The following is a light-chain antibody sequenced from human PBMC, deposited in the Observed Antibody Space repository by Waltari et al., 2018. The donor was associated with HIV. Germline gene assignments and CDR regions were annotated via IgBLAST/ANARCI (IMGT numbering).Light chain of an antibody. CDR2: GAS. Sequence: DIQMTQSRTSLSASVGDRVTITCRASQGISHYLAWYQLKPGKVPKLLIYGASTFQPRVPSRFSGSGSGTVCTLTSSSLQPGDVATYYCQKYNSVPLTFGGGTKVEIK. CDR1: QGISHY. CDR3: QKYNSVPLT. J-gene: IGKJ4*01. V-gene: IGKV1-27*01.